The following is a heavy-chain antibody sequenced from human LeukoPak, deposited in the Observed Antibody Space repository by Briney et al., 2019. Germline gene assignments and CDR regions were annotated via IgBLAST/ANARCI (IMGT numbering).Heavy chain of an antibody. CDR1: GGSISSYY. Sequence: PSETLSLTCTVSGGSISSYYWSWIRQPPGKGLEWIGYIYYSGSTNYNPSLKSRVTISVDTSKNQFSLKLSSVTAADTAVYYCARTVVVPAAVSYYYYYYMDVWGKGTTVTISS. CDR2: IYYSGST. D-gene: IGHD2-2*01. V-gene: IGHV4-59*08. J-gene: IGHJ6*03. CDR3: ARTVVVPAAVSYYYYYYMDV.